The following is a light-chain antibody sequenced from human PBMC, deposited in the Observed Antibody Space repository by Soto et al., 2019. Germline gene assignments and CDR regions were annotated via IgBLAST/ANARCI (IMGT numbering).Light chain of an antibody. J-gene: IGKJ1*01. CDR3: QQYDDYSGT. CDR2: DAS. CDR1: QSVGGS. V-gene: IGKV1-5*01. Sequence: DIQMTQSPSTLSASIGDKVTITCRASQSVGGSLAWYQQKPGKAPKLLIYDASSLESGVPSRFSGGGSGTEFTLTISSLQPDDFATYYCQQYDDYSGTFGQGTKVEIK.